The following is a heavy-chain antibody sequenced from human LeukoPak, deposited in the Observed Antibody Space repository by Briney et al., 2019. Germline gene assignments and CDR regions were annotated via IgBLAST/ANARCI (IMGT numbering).Heavy chain of an antibody. CDR2: IKQDGSEK. CDR1: GFTFSSYW. V-gene: IGHV3-7*01. D-gene: IGHD3-3*01. J-gene: IGHJ4*02. Sequence: GRSLRLSCAASGFTFSSYWMSWVRQAPGKGLEWVANIKQDGSEKYYVDSVKGRFTISRDNAKNSLYLQMNSLRAEDTAVYYCARDAYYDFWSGYADYWGQGTLVTVSS. CDR3: ARDAYYDFWSGYADY.